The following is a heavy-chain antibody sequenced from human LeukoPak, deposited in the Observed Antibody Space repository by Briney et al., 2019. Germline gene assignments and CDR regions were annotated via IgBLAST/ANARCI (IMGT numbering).Heavy chain of an antibody. CDR2: IIPIFGTA. CDR3: ARGIVGAPFDY. D-gene: IGHD1-26*01. J-gene: IGHJ4*02. CDR1: GGTFSSYA. V-gene: IGHV1-69*13. Sequence: ASVKVSCKASGGTFSSYAISWVRQAPGQGLEWMGGIIPIFGTANYAQKLQGRVTITADESTSTAHMELSSLRSEDTAVYYCARGIVGAPFDYWGQGTLVTVSS.